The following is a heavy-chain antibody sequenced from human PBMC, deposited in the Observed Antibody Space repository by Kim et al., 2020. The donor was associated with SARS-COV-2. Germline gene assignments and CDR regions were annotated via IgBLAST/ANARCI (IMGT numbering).Heavy chain of an antibody. CDR1: GGTFSSYA. J-gene: IGHJ6*02. CDR2: IIPIFGTA. Sequence: SVKVSCKASGGTFSSYAISWVQQAPGQGLEWMGGIIPIFGTANYAQKFQGRVTITADESTSTAYMELSSLRSEDTAVYYCARNGIPYDILTGREWDYYYYYGMDVWGQGTTVTVSS. CDR3: ARNGIPYDILTGREWDYYYYYGMDV. V-gene: IGHV1-69*13. D-gene: IGHD3-9*01.